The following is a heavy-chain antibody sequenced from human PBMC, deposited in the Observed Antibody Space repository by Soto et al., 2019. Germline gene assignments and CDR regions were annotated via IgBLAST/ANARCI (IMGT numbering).Heavy chain of an antibody. CDR2: IYYSGST. V-gene: IGHV4-59*08. CDR1: GGSISSYY. J-gene: IGHJ6*03. D-gene: IGHD2-2*03. CDR3: ARRGYCSSTSCYGGTWGYYYYMDV. Sequence: SETLSLTCTVSGGSISSYYWSWIRQPPGKGLEWIGYIYYSGSTNYNPSLKSRVTISVDTSKNQFSLKLSSVTAADTAAYYCARRGYCSSTSCYGGTWGYYYYMDVWGKGTTVTVSS.